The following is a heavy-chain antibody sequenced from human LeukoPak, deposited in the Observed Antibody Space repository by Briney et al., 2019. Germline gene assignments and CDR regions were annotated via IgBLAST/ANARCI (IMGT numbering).Heavy chain of an antibody. Sequence: GGSLRLSCAASGFTFSSYAMSWVRQAPGKGLEWVSVIYSGGRTYYADSVKGRFIISRDNSRNTLYLQMNSLRVEDTAVYYCARDYYDSSGYWAYWGQGTLVTVSS. CDR1: GFTFSSYA. J-gene: IGHJ4*02. V-gene: IGHV3-66*01. D-gene: IGHD3-22*01. CDR2: IYSGGRT. CDR3: ARDYYDSSGYWAY.